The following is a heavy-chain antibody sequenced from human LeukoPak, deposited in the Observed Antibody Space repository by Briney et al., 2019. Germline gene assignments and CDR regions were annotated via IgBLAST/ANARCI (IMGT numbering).Heavy chain of an antibody. CDR3: ARDVHRGSYFDY. Sequence: TGGSLRLSCAASGFTFNNYAMNWVRQAPGKGLEWVSSISEGGENTHYADSVKGRFTISRDNAKNSLYLQMNSLRAEDTAVYYCARDVHRGSYFDYWGQGTLVTVSS. D-gene: IGHD3-10*01. CDR1: GFTFNNYA. V-gene: IGHV3-21*01. J-gene: IGHJ4*02. CDR2: ISEGGENT.